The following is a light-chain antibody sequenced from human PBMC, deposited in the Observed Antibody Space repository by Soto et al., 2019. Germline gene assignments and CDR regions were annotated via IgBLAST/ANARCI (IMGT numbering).Light chain of an antibody. J-gene: IGKJ2*01. CDR2: KAS. V-gene: IGKV1-5*03. Sequence: DIPMTQSPSTLSASVGDRVTITCRASQSISSWLAWYQQKPGKAPKLLMYKASSLESGVPSRFSGSGSGTEFTLTISSLQPDDFATYYCQQYNSHPYTFGQGTKLEIK. CDR3: QQYNSHPYT. CDR1: QSISSW.